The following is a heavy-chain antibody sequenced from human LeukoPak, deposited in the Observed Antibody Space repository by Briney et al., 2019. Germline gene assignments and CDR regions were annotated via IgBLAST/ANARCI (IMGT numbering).Heavy chain of an antibody. CDR1: GGSISSSSYY. CDR2: IYYSGST. D-gene: IGHD1-26*01. V-gene: IGHV4-39*07. Sequence: SETLSLTCTVSGGSISSSSYYWGWIRQPPGKGLEWIGSIYYSGSTYYNPSLKSRVTISVDTSKNQFSLKLSSVTAADTAVYYCARARSGKWGFDYWGQGTLVTVSS. CDR3: ARARSGKWGFDY. J-gene: IGHJ4*02.